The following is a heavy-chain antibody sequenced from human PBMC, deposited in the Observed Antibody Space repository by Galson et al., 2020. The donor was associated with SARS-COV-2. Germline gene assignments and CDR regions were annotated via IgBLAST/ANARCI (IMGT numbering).Heavy chain of an antibody. CDR1: GASVTGNTYY. D-gene: IGHD3-3*01. CDR2: IYSSGSA. CDR3: AGYDFWSASYS. J-gene: IGHJ4*02. Sequence: SETLSLTCTVSGASVTGNTYYWNWLPQPAGQGLEWIGHIYSSGSANSNPSLKRRATISVYTSKIHFSLTLSAVTAADTAGYYCAGYDFWSASYSWGQGTLVTVSS. V-gene: IGHV4-61*09.